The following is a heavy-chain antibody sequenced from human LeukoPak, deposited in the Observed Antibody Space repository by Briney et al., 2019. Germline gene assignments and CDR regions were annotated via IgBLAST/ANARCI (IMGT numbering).Heavy chain of an antibody. CDR1: SFTFSNAW. Sequence: PGGSLRLSCAASSFTFSNAWMNWVRQAPGKGLEWVGRIKSKTDGGTTDYAAPVKGRFTISRDDSKNTLYLQMNSLKTEDTAVYYCTTINPLLWFGELRGWGQGTLVTVSS. D-gene: IGHD3-10*01. V-gene: IGHV3-15*07. J-gene: IGHJ4*02. CDR2: IKSKTDGGTT. CDR3: TTINPLLWFGELRG.